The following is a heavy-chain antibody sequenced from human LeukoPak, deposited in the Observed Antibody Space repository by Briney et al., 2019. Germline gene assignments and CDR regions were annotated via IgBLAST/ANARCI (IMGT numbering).Heavy chain of an antibody. V-gene: IGHV4-38-2*02. Sequence: SETLSLTCAVSGYSISSGYYWGWIRQPPGKGLEWIGSIYHSGSTYYNPSLKSRVTISVDTSKNQFSLKLSSVTAADTAVYYCAREDLDCSSTSCYILLIKWGQGTLVTVSS. CDR2: IYHSGST. D-gene: IGHD2-2*02. CDR1: GYSISSGYY. CDR3: AREDLDCSSTSCYILLIK. J-gene: IGHJ4*02.